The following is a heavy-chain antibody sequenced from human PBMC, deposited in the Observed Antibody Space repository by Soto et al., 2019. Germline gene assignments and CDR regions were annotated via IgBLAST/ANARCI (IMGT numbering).Heavy chain of an antibody. J-gene: IGHJ4*02. V-gene: IGHV1-69*12. CDR1: GGTFNNYA. Sequence: QVRLVQSGAEVKKPGSSVKVSCKASGGTFNNYAIAWLRQAPGQGLEWMGGIILPFGTPNYAQKFQGRVTISADESMTTAYMEMSGLTSEDTAVYYCARGPDYEGYFDYWGRGTLVTVSS. D-gene: IGHD4-17*01. CDR2: IILPFGTP. CDR3: ARGPDYEGYFDY.